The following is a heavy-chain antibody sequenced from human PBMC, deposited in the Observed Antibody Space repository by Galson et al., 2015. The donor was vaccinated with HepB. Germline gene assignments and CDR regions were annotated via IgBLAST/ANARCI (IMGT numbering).Heavy chain of an antibody. D-gene: IGHD3-22*01. V-gene: IGHV4-39*07. Sequence: SETLSLTCSVSGDSISNPSYYWGWIRQSPGKGLEWIGSIYYTRDAYYNPSLKSRVTISVLTSKRQFSLKLTSVTAADTAVYYCARGPAADTYHYDRSSYYYFNSWGQGTLVSVSS. CDR3: ARGPAADTYHYDRSSYYYFNS. CDR2: IYYTRDA. J-gene: IGHJ4*02. CDR1: GDSISNPSYY.